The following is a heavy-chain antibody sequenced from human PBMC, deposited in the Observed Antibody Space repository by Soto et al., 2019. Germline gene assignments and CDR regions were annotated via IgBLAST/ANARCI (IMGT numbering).Heavy chain of an antibody. V-gene: IGHV4-4*07. J-gene: IGHJ4*02. Sequence: GTLTLTCTVSGGSISNYFCNWIRQPAGKGLEWIGRIDNSGSTNYNPSLKSRITMSADTSRNQFSLKLNSVTAADTAVYYCARGGQDFWSGPFDYWGQGALVTVSS. D-gene: IGHD3-3*01. CDR3: ARGGQDFWSGPFDY. CDR1: GGSISNYF. CDR2: IDNSGST.